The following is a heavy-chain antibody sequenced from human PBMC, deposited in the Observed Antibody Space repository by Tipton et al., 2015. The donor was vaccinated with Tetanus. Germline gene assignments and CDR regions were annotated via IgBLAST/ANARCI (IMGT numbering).Heavy chain of an antibody. Sequence: QLVQSGAEVKKPGASVKVSCKASGYTFTGYYIYWVRQAPGQGLEWMGWIDPNSGGTVYAQKFQGRVTMTRDTFISTAYMELRSLRSDDTAVYYCARDGGDYIYYGMDVWGPGTTVTVS. D-gene: IGHD2-21*01. CDR1: GYTFTGYY. V-gene: IGHV1-2*02. CDR3: ARDGGDYIYYGMDV. J-gene: IGHJ6*02. CDR2: IDPNSGGT.